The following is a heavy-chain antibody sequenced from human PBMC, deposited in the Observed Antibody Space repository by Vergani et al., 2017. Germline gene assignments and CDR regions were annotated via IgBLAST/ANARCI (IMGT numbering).Heavy chain of an antibody. Sequence: EVQLVESGGGLVKPGGSLRLSCAASGFTFSSYSMNWVRQAPGKGLEWVSSISSSSSYIYYADSVKGRFTISRDNAKNSLYLQMNSLRAEDTAVYYCARSPITIFGVGGDYYYMDVWGKGTTVTVSS. CDR1: GFTFSSYS. D-gene: IGHD3-3*01. CDR2: ISSSSSYI. V-gene: IGHV3-21*01. CDR3: ARSPITIFGVGGDYYYMDV. J-gene: IGHJ6*03.